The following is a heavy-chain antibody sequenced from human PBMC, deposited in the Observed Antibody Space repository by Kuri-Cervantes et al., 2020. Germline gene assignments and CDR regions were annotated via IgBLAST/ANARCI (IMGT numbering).Heavy chain of an antibody. CDR1: GGSFSGYY. CDR2: INHSGST. J-gene: IGHJ4*02. Sequence: SQTLSLTCAVYGGSFSGYYWSWIRQPPGKGLEWIGEINHSGSTKYNPSLKSRVTILVDTSKNQFSLKLSSVTAADTAVYYCAKRGWLQFHIDYWGQGTLVTVSS. D-gene: IGHD5-24*01. CDR3: AKRGWLQFHIDY. V-gene: IGHV4-34*01.